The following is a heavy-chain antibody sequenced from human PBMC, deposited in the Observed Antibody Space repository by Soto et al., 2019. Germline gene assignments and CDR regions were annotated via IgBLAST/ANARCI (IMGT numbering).Heavy chain of an antibody. CDR3: ASSHDSGSFGTFDF. D-gene: IGHD3-10*01. V-gene: IGHV3-11*06. Sequence: GGSLSLSCAASGFTFSDYYMSWIRQAPGKGLEWISYISYSSSYTNYADSVKGRFTISRDNAKKSMYLQMNSLRVEDTAVYYCASSHDSGSFGTFDFWGQGALVTVSS. J-gene: IGHJ4*02. CDR2: ISYSSSYT. CDR1: GFTFSDYY.